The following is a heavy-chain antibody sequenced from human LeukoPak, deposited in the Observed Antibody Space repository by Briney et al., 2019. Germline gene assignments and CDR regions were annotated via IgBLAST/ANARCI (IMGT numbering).Heavy chain of an antibody. V-gene: IGHV5-10-1*01. CDR1: GYSFTSYW. D-gene: IGHD6-19*01. J-gene: IGHJ4*02. CDR3: ARHGSGSGWYNY. Sequence: GESLKISCKGSGYSFTSYWISWVRQMPGKGLEWMGRIGPSDSYTNYSPSFQGHVTISADKSISTAYLQWSSLKASDTAMYYCARHGSGSGWYNYWGQGTLVTVSS. CDR2: IGPSDSYT.